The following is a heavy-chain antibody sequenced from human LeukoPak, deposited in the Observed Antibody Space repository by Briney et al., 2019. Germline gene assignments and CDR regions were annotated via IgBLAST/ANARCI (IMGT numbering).Heavy chain of an antibody. CDR3: ARSRWRVVRALSAKFFDY. V-gene: IGHV4-38-2*01. D-gene: IGHD3-10*01. Sequence: SETLSLTCAVSGYSISSGYYWGWIRQPPGKGLEWIGTIYHSGSTNYNPSLKSRVTISVDTSKNQFSLKLSSVTAADTAVYYCARSRWRVVRALSAKFFDYWGQGTLVTVSS. CDR1: GYSISSGYY. CDR2: IYHSGST. J-gene: IGHJ4*02.